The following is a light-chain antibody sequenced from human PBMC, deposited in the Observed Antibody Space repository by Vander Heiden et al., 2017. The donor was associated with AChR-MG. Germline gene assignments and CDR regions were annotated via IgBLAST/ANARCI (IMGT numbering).Light chain of an antibody. Sequence: QSALTQPPSASGSPGQSVTISCTGTSSDVGRYNYVFWYQQHPGKAPQLMIYDVNKRPSGVPDRFSGSKSGNTASLTVSGLQAEDEADYYCTSFAGTTKWVFGGGTKLTVL. CDR1: SSDVGRYNY. J-gene: IGLJ3*02. V-gene: IGLV2-8*01. CDR2: DVN. CDR3: TSFAGTTKWV.